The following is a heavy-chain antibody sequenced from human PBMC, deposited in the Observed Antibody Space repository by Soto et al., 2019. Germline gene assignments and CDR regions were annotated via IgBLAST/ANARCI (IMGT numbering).Heavy chain of an antibody. CDR1: GYTFTSYY. CDR2: INPSGGST. D-gene: IGHD3-16*01. CDR3: AMITFGGATTGAFDI. V-gene: IGHV1-46*03. J-gene: IGHJ3*02. Sequence: ASVKVSCKACGYTFTSYYMHWVRQAPGQGLEWMGIINPSGGSTSYAQKFQGRVTMTRDTSTSTVYMELSSLRSEDTAVYYCAMITFGGATTGAFDIWGQGTMVTVSS.